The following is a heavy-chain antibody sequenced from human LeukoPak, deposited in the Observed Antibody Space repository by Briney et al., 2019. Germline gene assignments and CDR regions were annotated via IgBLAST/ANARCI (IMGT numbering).Heavy chain of an antibody. CDR1: GGSFSGYY. V-gene: IGHV4-34*01. J-gene: IGHJ4*02. Sequence: SETLSLTCAVYGGSFSGYYWSWLRQPPGKGLEWIGELNHSGSTNYNPPLKSRVTISVDTSKNQFSLKLSSVTAADTPVYYCARHGRPTMARPFDYWGQGTLVTVSS. CDR3: ARHGRPTMARPFDY. D-gene: IGHD3-10*01. CDR2: LNHSGST.